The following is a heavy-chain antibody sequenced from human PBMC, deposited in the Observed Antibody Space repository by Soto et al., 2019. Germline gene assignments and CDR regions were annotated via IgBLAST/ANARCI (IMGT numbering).Heavy chain of an antibody. CDR3: AGRKILAYCGGHCFGWFDP. Sequence: SETLSLTCAVSGYSISSGYYWGWIRQPPGKGLEWIGSIYHSGSTYYNPSLKSRVTISVDTSKNQFSLKLSSVTAADTAVYYCAGRKILAYCGGHCFGWFDPWGQGTLVTVSS. V-gene: IGHV4-38-2*01. CDR1: GYSISSGYY. J-gene: IGHJ5*02. D-gene: IGHD2-21*02. CDR2: IYHSGST.